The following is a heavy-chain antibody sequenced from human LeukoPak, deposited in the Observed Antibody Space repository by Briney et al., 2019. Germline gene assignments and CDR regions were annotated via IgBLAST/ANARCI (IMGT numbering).Heavy chain of an antibody. Sequence: SETLSLTCAVYGGSFSGYYWSWIRQPPGKGLEWIGEINHSGSTNYNPSLKSRVTISVGTSKNQFSLKLSSVTAADTAVYYCARVLWFGELLLRDNWFDPWGQGTLVTVSS. CDR1: GGSFSGYY. CDR2: INHSGST. D-gene: IGHD3-10*01. CDR3: ARVLWFGELLLRDNWFDP. V-gene: IGHV4-34*01. J-gene: IGHJ5*02.